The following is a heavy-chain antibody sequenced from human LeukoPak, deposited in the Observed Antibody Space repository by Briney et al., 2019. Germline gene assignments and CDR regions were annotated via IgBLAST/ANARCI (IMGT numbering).Heavy chain of an antibody. J-gene: IGHJ6*02. CDR3: ASQDYDLWSGYYPNYGMDV. CDR1: GGSISSYY. V-gene: IGHV4-4*07. D-gene: IGHD3-3*01. CDR2: IYTSGST. Sequence: SETLSLTCTVSGGSISSYYWSWIRQPAGKGLEWIGRIYTSGSTNYNPSLKSRVTMSVDTSKNQFSLKLSSVTAADTAVYYCASQDYDLWSGYYPNYGMDVWGQGTTVTVSS.